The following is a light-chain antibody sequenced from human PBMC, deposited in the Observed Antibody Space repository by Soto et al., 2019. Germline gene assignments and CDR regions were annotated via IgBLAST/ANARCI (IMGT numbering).Light chain of an antibody. CDR2: SNN. J-gene: IGLJ3*02. V-gene: IGLV1-47*02. CDR3: AAWDDSLSGWV. CDR1: SSNIGSNH. Sequence: QSVLPQPPSASGTPGQRVTISCSGSSSNIGSNHVYWYQQLPGTAPKVLIYSNNQRPSGVPDRFSGSKSDTSASLAISGLRSEVEADYYCAAWDDSLSGWVFGGGTKLTVL.